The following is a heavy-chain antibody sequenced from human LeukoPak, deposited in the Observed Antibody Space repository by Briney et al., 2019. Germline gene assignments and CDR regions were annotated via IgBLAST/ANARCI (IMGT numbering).Heavy chain of an antibody. CDR3: AKAKEVYDFWSGYHSYYGMDV. CDR1: GFRFSAFE. Sequence: GGSLRLSCAASGFRFSAFEMNWVRQAPGKGLEWISHISTGGRTIYYADSVKGRFTISRDNSKNTLYLQMNSLRAEDTAVYYCAKAKEVYDFWSGYHSYYGMDVWGQGTTVTVSS. D-gene: IGHD3-3*01. CDR2: ISTGGRTI. V-gene: IGHV3-48*03. J-gene: IGHJ6*02.